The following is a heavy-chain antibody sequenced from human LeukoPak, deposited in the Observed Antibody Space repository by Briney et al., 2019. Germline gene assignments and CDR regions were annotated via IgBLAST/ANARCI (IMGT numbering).Heavy chain of an antibody. CDR2: ISYDGSNK. CDR3: ARVDCSSTSCYTFDY. Sequence: GGSLRLSCAASGFTFSSYAMHWVRQAPGKGLEWVAVISYDGSNKYYADSVKGRFTISRDNSKNTLYLQMNSLRAEDTAVYYCARVDCSSTSCYTFDYRGQGTLVTVSS. D-gene: IGHD2-2*01. CDR1: GFTFSSYA. V-gene: IGHV3-30*01. J-gene: IGHJ4*02.